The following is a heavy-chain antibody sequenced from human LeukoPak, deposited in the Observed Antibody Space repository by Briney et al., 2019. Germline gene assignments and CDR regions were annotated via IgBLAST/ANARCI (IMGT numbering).Heavy chain of an antibody. Sequence: GASVKVSCKASGYTFTGYYMHWVRQAPGQGLEWMGWINPNSGGTNYAQKFQGRVTMTRDTSISTAYMELSRLRPDDTAVYYCARPYYYDSSGYYIDYWGQGTLVTVSS. D-gene: IGHD3-22*01. CDR2: INPNSGGT. CDR3: ARPYYYDSSGYYIDY. J-gene: IGHJ4*02. V-gene: IGHV1-2*02. CDR1: GYTFTGYY.